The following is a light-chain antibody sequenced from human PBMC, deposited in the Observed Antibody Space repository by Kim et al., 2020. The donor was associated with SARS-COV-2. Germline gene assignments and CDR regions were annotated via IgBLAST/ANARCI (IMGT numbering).Light chain of an antibody. J-gene: IGLJ2*01. Sequence: SVSPGQTACITCSGDKLGDKYACWYQQKPGQSPVLVIYQDSKRPSGIPERFSGSNSGNTATLTISGTQAMDEADYYCQAWDSSTVVFGGGTQLTV. CDR1: KLGDKY. CDR2: QDS. V-gene: IGLV3-1*01. CDR3: QAWDSSTVV.